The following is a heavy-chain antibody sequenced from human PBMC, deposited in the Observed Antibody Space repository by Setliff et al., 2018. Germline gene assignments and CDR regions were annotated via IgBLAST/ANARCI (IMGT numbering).Heavy chain of an antibody. J-gene: IGHJ4*02. CDR2: IWDDGGNK. CDR1: GFTFSTYR. V-gene: IGHV3-33*08. D-gene: IGHD2-15*01. CDR3: ARTCSGSGCYAGLES. Sequence: SCAASGFTFSTYRMHWVRQAPGKGLEWVAVIWDDGGNKYHADSVKGRFTISRVNSKNTLYLQMNSLRPEDAAVYYCARTCSGSGCYAGLESWGQGTPVTVSS.